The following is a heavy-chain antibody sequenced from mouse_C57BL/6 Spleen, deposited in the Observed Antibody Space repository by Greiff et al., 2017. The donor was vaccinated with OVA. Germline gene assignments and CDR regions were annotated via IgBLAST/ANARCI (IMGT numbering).Heavy chain of an antibody. CDR1: GSTFSSYA. J-gene: IGHJ3*01. Sequence: EVKLMESGGGLVKPGGSLKLSCAASGSTFSSYAMSWVRQTPEKRLEWVATISDGGSYTYYPDNVKGRFTISRDNAKNNLYLQMSHLKSEDTAMYYCARGNDYDSGGFAYWGQGTLVTVSA. CDR2: ISDGGSYT. CDR3: ARGNDYDSGGFAY. V-gene: IGHV5-4*03. D-gene: IGHD2-4*01.